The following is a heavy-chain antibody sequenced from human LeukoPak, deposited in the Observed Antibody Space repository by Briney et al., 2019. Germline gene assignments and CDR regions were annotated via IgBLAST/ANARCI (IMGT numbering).Heavy chain of an antibody. CDR2: IIPIFGTA. J-gene: IGHJ2*01. Sequence: ASVKVSCKASGGTFSSYAISWVRQAPGQGLEWMGGIIPIFGTANYAQKFQGRVTITAGESTSTAYMELSSLRSEDTAVYYCARRSKPYYYDSSGHGDWYFDLWGRGTLVTVSS. CDR1: GGTFSSYA. V-gene: IGHV1-69*13. CDR3: ARRSKPYYYDSSGHGDWYFDL. D-gene: IGHD3-22*01.